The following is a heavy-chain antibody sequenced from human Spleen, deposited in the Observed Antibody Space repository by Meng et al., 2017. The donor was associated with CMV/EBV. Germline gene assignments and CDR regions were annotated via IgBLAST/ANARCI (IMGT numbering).Heavy chain of an antibody. CDR2: IAQGGEQK. CDR3: ARGYFGAGSYRLFDH. D-gene: IGHD3-10*01. J-gene: IGHJ4*02. Sequence: GGSLRLSCAASGFTFSDYWMSWVRQAPGKGLQWVANIAQGGEQKHYVDSLKGRFTISRDNPKNALYLQLNSLRAEDTAVYYCARGYFGAGSYRLFDHWGQGALVTVSS. CDR1: GFTFSDYW. V-gene: IGHV3-7*01.